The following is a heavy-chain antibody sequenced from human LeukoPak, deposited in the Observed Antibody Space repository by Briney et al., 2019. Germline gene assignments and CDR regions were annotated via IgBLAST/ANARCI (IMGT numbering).Heavy chain of an antibody. CDR2: ISGSGGST. CDR1: GFTFSSYA. D-gene: IGHD1-26*01. CDR3: AKRIVVEH. Sequence: PGGSLRLSCAGSGFTFSSYAMSWVRQAPGQGLEWVSTISGSGGSTYYADYVKGHFTVSRDNSKNTLYLQMNSLRAEDTAIYYCAKRIVVEHWGQGALVTVSS. V-gene: IGHV3-23*01. J-gene: IGHJ1*01.